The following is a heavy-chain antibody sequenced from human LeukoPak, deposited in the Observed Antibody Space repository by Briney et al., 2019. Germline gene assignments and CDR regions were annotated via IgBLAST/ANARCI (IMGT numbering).Heavy chain of an antibody. D-gene: IGHD3-3*01. CDR3: ATAPIRFLEWRHYYFDY. CDR1: XYTLTXXX. J-gene: IGHJ4*02. V-gene: IGHV1-24*01. Sequence: CXXSXYTLTXXXMHWXXQAPGKGLEWMGGFDPEDGETIYAQKFQGRVTMTEDTSTDTAYMELSSLRSEDTAVYYCATAPIRFLEWRHYYFDYWGQGTLVTVSS. CDR2: FDPEDGET.